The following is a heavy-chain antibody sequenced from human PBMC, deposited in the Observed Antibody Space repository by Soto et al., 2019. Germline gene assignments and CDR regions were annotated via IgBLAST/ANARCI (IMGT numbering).Heavy chain of an antibody. V-gene: IGHV3-48*03. CDR1: GFTFSSYE. Sequence: VGSLRLSCAASGFTFSSYEMNWVRQAPGKGLEWVSYISSSGSTIYYADSVKGRFTISRDNAKNSLYLQMNSLRAEDTAVYYCARDIMEIQLWFDPYYYYYGMDVWGQGTTVTVSS. CDR2: ISSSGSTI. CDR3: ARDIMEIQLWFDPYYYYYGMDV. J-gene: IGHJ6*02. D-gene: IGHD5-18*01.